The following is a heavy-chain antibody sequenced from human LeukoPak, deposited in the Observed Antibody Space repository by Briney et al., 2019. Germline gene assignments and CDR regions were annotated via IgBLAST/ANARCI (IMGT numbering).Heavy chain of an antibody. V-gene: IGHV1-69*01. Sequence: GASVKVSCKASGGTFSSYAISWVRQAPGQGLEWMGGIIPIFGTANYAQKFQGRVTITADESTSTAYMELSSLRSDDTAVYYCAREKVGARPEYYYYYYMDVWGKGTTVTISS. CDR3: AREKVGARPEYYYYYYMDV. CDR2: IIPIFGTA. CDR1: GGTFSSYA. D-gene: IGHD1-26*01. J-gene: IGHJ6*03.